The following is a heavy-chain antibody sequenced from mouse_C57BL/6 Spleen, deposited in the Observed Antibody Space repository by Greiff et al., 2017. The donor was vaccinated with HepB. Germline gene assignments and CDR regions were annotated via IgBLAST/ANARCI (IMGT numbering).Heavy chain of an antibody. CDR3: TPMVKGLYYFDY. CDR2: IDPENGDT. Sequence: EVQLQESGAELVRPGASVKLSCTASGFNIKDDYMHWVKQRPEQGLEWIGWIDPENGDTEYASKFQGKATITADTSSNTAYLQLSSLTSEDTAVYYCTPMVKGLYYFDYWGQGTTLTVSS. J-gene: IGHJ2*01. CDR1: GFNIKDDY. D-gene: IGHD2-3*01. V-gene: IGHV14-4*01.